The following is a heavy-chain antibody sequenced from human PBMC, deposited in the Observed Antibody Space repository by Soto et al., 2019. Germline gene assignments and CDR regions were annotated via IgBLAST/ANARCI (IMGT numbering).Heavy chain of an antibody. CDR1: GGTFSSYA. V-gene: IGHV1-69*01. Sequence: QVQLVQSGAEVKKPGSSVKVSCKASGGTFSSYAIGWVRQAPGQGLEWMGGIIPIFGTPNYAQKFHGRVTITADESTNTAYMELSSLRSDDTAVYYCARGGIDYDYESSIGYFHYWGQGTLLTVSS. CDR2: IIPIFGTP. CDR3: ARGGIDYDYESSIGYFHY. D-gene: IGHD3-16*01. J-gene: IGHJ4*02.